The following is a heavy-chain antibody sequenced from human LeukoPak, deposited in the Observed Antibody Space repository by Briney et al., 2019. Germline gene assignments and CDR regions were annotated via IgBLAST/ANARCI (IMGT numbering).Heavy chain of an antibody. J-gene: IGHJ4*02. Sequence: GGSLRLSCAAAGFTFSNYAMTWVRQAPGKGLEWVSTISGGGSTTYYADSVKGRFTISRDNSKNTLHLQMNSLRAEDTAVYYCAKVSPDFWSGYTINYFDYWGQGALVTVSS. CDR3: AKVSPDFWSGYTINYFDY. CDR1: GFTFSNYA. CDR2: ISGGGSTT. D-gene: IGHD3-3*01. V-gene: IGHV3-23*01.